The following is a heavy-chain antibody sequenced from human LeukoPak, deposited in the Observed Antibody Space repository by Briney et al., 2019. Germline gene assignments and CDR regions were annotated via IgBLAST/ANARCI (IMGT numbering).Heavy chain of an antibody. CDR3: ARGGGWPPFFDY. CDR2: IYYSGST. J-gene: IGHJ4*02. CDR1: GGSISSSSYY. D-gene: IGHD1-26*01. Sequence: PSETLSLTCTVSGGSISSSSYYWGWIRQPPGKGLEWIGSIYYSGSTYYNPSLKSRVTISVDTSKNQFSLKLSSVTAADTAVYYCARGGGWPPFFDYWGQGTLVTVSS. V-gene: IGHV4-39*07.